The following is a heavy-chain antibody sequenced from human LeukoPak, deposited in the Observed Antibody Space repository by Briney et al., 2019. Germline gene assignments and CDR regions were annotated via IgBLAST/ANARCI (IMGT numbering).Heavy chain of an antibody. J-gene: IGHJ2*01. V-gene: IGHV3-30*01. CDR2: ISYDGSNK. CDR1: GFTFSSYA. CDR3: ARDQSLYCSSTSCYTRYFDL. D-gene: IGHD2-2*02. Sequence: PGGSLRLSCAASGFTFSSYAMHWVRQAPGKGLEWVAVISYDGSNKYYADSVKGRFTISRDNSKNTLYLQMNSLRAEDTAVYYCARDQSLYCSSTSCYTRYFDLWGRGTLVTVSS.